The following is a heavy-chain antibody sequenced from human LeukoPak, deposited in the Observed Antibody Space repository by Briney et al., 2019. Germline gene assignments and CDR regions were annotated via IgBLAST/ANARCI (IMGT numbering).Heavy chain of an antibody. J-gene: IGHJ4*02. D-gene: IGHD1-14*01. CDR2: IYSGGST. CDR3: ARGRPGYYFDY. V-gene: IGHV3-66*01. Sequence: GGSLRLSCAASGFTVSSNYMSWVRQAPGKGLEWVSVIYSGGSTDYADSVKGRFTISRDSSKNTLYLQMNSLRAEDTAVYYCARGRPGYYFDYWGQGTLVTVSS. CDR1: GFTVSSNY.